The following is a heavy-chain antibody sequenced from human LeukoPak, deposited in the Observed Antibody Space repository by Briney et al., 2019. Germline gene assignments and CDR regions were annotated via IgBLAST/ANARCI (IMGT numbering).Heavy chain of an antibody. D-gene: IGHD3-10*01. CDR3: ARDRYYDY. J-gene: IGHJ4*02. V-gene: IGHV3-23*01. CDR2: ISGSGVST. CDR1: GFTVSSNY. Sequence: GGSLRLSCAASGFTVSSNYMSWVRQAPGKGLEWVSVISGSGVSTYYADSVKGRFTISRDDSKNTVFLQMNSLRAEDSAVYYCARDRYYDYWGQGTLVTVSS.